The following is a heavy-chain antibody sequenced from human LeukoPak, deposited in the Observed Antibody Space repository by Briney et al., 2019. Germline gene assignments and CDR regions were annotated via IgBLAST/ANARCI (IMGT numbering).Heavy chain of an antibody. CDR1: GYSISSGYY. J-gene: IGHJ6*04. Sequence: MASETLSLTCAVSGYSISSGYYWGWIRQPPGKGLEWIGSIYHSGSTYYNPPLKSRVTISVDTSKNRFSLKLSSVTAADTAVYYCARGMDVWGKGTTVTVSS. V-gene: IGHV4-38-2*01. CDR3: ARGMDV. CDR2: IYHSGST.